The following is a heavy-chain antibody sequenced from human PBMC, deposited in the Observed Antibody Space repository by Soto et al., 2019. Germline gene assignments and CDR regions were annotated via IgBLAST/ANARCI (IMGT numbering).Heavy chain of an antibody. Sequence: PGGSLRISRAMGWFPLRRFVIIWVRQAPGKGPEWVSGISGSDDKTYYADSVKGRFTISRDKFKNTLYLQMNSLRVEDTAVYFCVASDPFDYWGQGTQVTVSS. CDR3: VASDPFDY. CDR1: WFPLRRFV. V-gene: IGHV3-23*01. J-gene: IGHJ4*02. CDR2: ISGSDDKT.